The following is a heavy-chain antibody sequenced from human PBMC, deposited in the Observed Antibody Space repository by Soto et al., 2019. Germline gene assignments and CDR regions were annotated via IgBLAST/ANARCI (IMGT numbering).Heavy chain of an antibody. CDR2: ISAYSGHT. CDR1: GYTFTSYR. Sequence: QVQLVQSGAEVKKPGASVKVSCKASGYTFTSYRISWVRQAPGQGLEWMGWISAYSGHTNYAQKLQGRVTMTTDTSTSTAYMELRSLRSDDTAVYYCAGVDLEGRYFVRFDYWGQGTLVTVSS. D-gene: IGHD3-9*01. CDR3: AGVDLEGRYFVRFDY. V-gene: IGHV1-18*01. J-gene: IGHJ4*02.